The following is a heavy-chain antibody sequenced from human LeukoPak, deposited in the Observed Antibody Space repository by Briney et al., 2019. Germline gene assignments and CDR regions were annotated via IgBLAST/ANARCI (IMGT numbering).Heavy chain of an antibody. CDR1: GGSISSGDSS. CDR3: ARTPGYCSGTSCYIGY. CDR2: IYSSGDT. V-gene: IGHV4-30-4*01. J-gene: IGHJ4*02. Sequence: SETQSLTCTVSGGSISSGDSSWSWIRQPPGKGLEWIGYIYSSGDTYYNPSLKSRVTISVDTSKNQFSLRLSSVTAADTAVYYCARTPGYCSGTSCYIGYWGQGTLVTVSS. D-gene: IGHD2-2*02.